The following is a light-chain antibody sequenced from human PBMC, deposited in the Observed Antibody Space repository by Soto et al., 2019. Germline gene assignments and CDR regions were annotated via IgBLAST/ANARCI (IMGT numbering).Light chain of an antibody. CDR3: SSYTSSSTFYV. Sequence: QSALTQPASVSGSPGQSITISCTGTSSDVGGYNYVSWYQPHPGKAPKLMIYDVSNRPSGVSNRFSGSKSGNTASLTISGLQAEDEADYYCSSYTSSSTFYVVGTGTKVTVL. J-gene: IGLJ1*01. CDR1: SSDVGGYNY. V-gene: IGLV2-14*01. CDR2: DVS.